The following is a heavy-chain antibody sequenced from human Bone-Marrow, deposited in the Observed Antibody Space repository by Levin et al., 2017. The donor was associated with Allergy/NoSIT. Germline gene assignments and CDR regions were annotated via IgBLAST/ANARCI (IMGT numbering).Heavy chain of an antibody. Sequence: GGSLRLSCASFGFTFNNYDMHWVRQAPGKGLEWVAVISNDGSHIYYGDSVKGRFTISRDNSRNTLYLQMNSLRAEDAAVYYCAKAEGYCSGGNCYTDFAYFDYWGQGTLVTVSS. CDR1: GFTFNNYD. CDR2: ISNDGSHI. V-gene: IGHV3-30*18. J-gene: IGHJ4*02. CDR3: AKAEGYCSGGNCYTDFAYFDY. D-gene: IGHD2-15*01.